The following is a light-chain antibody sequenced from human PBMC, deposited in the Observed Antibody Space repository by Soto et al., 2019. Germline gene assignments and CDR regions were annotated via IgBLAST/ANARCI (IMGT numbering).Light chain of an antibody. J-gene: IGLJ1*01. V-gene: IGLV2-23*02. Sequence: QSALTQPASVSGSPGQSITLSCTGTSGDVGNYNLVSWYQQHPGKAPKLMIYEVNKWPSGVSNRFSGSKSGNTASLTISGLQAEDEADYYCCSYVGSSTSYVFGTGTKLTVL. CDR1: SGDVGNYNL. CDR2: EVN. CDR3: CSYVGSSTSYV.